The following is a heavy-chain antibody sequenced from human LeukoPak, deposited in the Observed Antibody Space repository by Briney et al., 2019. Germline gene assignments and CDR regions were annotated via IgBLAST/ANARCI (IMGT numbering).Heavy chain of an antibody. J-gene: IGHJ6*02. CDR3: ASGGDSNYYYYYGMDV. Sequence: SETLSLTCTVSGGSISSGSYYWSWTRQPAGKGLEWIGRIYTSGSTNYNPSLKSRVTISVDTSKNQFSLKLSSGTAADTAVYYCASGGDSNYYYYYGMDVWGQGTTVTVSS. CDR2: IYTSGST. D-gene: IGHD2-21*02. CDR1: GGSISSGSYY. V-gene: IGHV4-61*02.